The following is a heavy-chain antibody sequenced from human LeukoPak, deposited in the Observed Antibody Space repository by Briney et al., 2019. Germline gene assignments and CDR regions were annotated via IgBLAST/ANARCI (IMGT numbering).Heavy chain of an antibody. CDR3: ARVGDHFHWYLDL. Sequence: GGSLRLSCAASGFTISTNYMNWVRQAPGKGLEWVSILYSGSDTYYADSVEGRFIISRDSSKNTLSLQTNDLRVEDTAVYYCARVGDHFHWYLDLWGRGTLATVSS. D-gene: IGHD3-3*02. V-gene: IGHV3-53*01. J-gene: IGHJ2*01. CDR1: GFTISTNY. CDR2: LYSGSDT.